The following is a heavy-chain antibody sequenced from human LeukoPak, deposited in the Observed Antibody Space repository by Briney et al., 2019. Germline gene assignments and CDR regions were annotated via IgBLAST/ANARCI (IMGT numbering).Heavy chain of an antibody. CDR1: GFTFSNAW. V-gene: IGHV3-15*01. CDR3: TTGGGGITGTLRDY. J-gene: IGHJ4*02. Sequence: GGSLRLSCAASGFTFSNAWMSWVRQAPGKGLEWVGRIKSKTDGGTTDYAAPVKGRFTISRDDSKNTLYLQMNSLKTEDTAVYYWTTGGGGITGTLRDYWGQGTLVTVSS. CDR2: IKSKTDGGTT. D-gene: IGHD1-20*01.